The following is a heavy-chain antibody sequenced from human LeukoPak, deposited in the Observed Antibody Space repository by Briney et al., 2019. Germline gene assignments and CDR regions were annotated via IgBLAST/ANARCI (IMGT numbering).Heavy chain of an antibody. V-gene: IGHV3-23*01. Sequence: GGSLRLSCAASGFTFSAYAMSWVRQAPGKGLEWVSDISGNGGSTYYADSVKGRFTISRDNAKNSLYLQVNSLRAEDTAVYYCARDNPYCGGDCYSRPDYWGQGTLVTVSS. CDR2: ISGNGGST. CDR1: GFTFSAYA. D-gene: IGHD2-21*02. J-gene: IGHJ4*02. CDR3: ARDNPYCGGDCYSRPDY.